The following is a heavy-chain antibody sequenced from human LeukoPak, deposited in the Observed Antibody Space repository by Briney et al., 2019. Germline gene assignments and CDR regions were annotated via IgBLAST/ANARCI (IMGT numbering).Heavy chain of an antibody. Sequence: PSETLSLTCTVSGGSISSYYWSWIRQSPGKGLEWIGYMSYSGSTNYNPSLESRVTISVDTPKNQFSLKLTSVTAADTAVYYCARNGGGWSFDYWGQGILVTVSS. J-gene: IGHJ4*02. V-gene: IGHV4-59*08. CDR2: MSYSGST. CDR3: ARNGGGWSFDY. CDR1: GGSISSYY. D-gene: IGHD6-19*01.